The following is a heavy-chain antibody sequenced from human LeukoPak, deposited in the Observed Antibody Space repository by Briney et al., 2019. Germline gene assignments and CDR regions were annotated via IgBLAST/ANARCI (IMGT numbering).Heavy chain of an antibody. J-gene: IGHJ4*02. CDR1: GFTFSSYS. V-gene: IGHV3-48*01. CDR3: AREDYDYVWGSYRYRISYFGY. Sequence: GGSLRLSCAASGFTFSSYSMNWVRQAPGKGLEWVSYISSSSTIYYADSVKGRFTISRDNAKNSLYPQMNSLRAEDTAVYYCAREDYDYVWGSYRYRISYFGYWGQGTLVTVSS. CDR2: ISSSSTI. D-gene: IGHD3-16*02.